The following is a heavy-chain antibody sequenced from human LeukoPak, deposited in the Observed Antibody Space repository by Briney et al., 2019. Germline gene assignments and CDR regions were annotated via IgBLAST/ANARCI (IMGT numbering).Heavy chain of an antibody. CDR3: TRDPLRYLRVGDYDY. CDR1: GFTFSTSA. CDR2: INYDSSHI. J-gene: IGHJ4*02. Sequence: KAGRFLRLSCAASGFTFSTSAMNWVRQVPGKGLEWVSSINYDSSHIYYAASVRGRFTISRDNARDSVYLQMDSLRVEDTAVYYCTRDPLRYLRVGDYDYWGQGNLVVVAS. D-gene: IGHD3-9*01. V-gene: IGHV3-21*01.